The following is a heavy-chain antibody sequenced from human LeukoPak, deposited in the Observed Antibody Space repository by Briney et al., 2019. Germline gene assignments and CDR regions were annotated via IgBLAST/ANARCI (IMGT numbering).Heavy chain of an antibody. D-gene: IGHD3-22*01. Sequence: ASVKVSCKASGGTFSSYAISWVRQAPGQGLEWMGGIIPIFGTANYAQKFQGRVTITADESTSTAYMELSSLRSEDTAVYYCARSAVIPSMMDDAFDIWGQGTMVTVSS. V-gene: IGHV1-69*13. CDR2: IIPIFGTA. J-gene: IGHJ3*02. CDR1: GGTFSSYA. CDR3: ARSAVIPSMMDDAFDI.